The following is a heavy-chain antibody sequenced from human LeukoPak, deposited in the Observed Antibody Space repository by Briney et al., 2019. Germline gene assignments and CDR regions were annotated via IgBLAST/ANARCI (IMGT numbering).Heavy chain of an antibody. D-gene: IGHD2-2*01. Sequence: GGSLRLSCAASGFTVSSNYMSWVRQAPGKGLEWVSGIYSGGSTYDADSVKGRFTISRDNSKNTLYLQMNSLRAEDTAVYYCATSHCSSTSCYPEYFQHWGQGTLVTVSS. CDR2: IYSGGST. J-gene: IGHJ1*01. V-gene: IGHV3-53*01. CDR1: GFTVSSNY. CDR3: ATSHCSSTSCYPEYFQH.